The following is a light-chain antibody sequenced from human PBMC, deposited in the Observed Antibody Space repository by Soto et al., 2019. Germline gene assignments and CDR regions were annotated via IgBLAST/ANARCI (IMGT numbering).Light chain of an antibody. V-gene: IGKV3-15*01. Sequence: EIVMTQSPATLSVSPGERATLSCRASQSVSSNLAWHQQKPGQAPRLLIYGASTRATGIPARFSGSGSGTEFTLTISSLQSEDFAVYYCHQYNNWPLTFGGGTKVEIK. CDR2: GAS. J-gene: IGKJ4*01. CDR1: QSVSSN. CDR3: HQYNNWPLT.